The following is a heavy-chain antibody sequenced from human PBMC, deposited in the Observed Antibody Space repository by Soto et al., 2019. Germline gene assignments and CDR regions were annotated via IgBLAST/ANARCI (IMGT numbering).Heavy chain of an antibody. V-gene: IGHV4-39*07. CDR1: GGSVSSNSYS. J-gene: IGHJ4*02. D-gene: IGHD3-16*02. CDR2: IYSSENT. Sequence: SETLSLTCTVSGGSVSSNSYSWGWIRQSPGKGLEWIGTIYSSENTYYNPSLKSRVTISVDTSKNQFSPKLSSVTAADTAVYYCARGDYVWGSYRYSPGPVDYWGQGTLVTVSS. CDR3: ARGDYVWGSYRYSPGPVDY.